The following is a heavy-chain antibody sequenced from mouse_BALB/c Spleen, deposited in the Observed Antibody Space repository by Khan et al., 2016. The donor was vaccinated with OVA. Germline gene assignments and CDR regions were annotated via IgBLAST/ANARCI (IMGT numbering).Heavy chain of an antibody. CDR3: VRRIYYHGSASFYF. D-gene: IGHD1-1*01. Sequence: QVTLKESGPGILQPSQTLSLTCSFSGFSLSTSGMGVSWIRQPSGKGLEWLAHIYWDDEKRSNPSLKSRLTISKDTSRNQAFLKITSVDTADTATYFCVRRIYYHGSASFYFWGQGTTLTVSS. CDR2: IYWDDEK. CDR1: GFSLSTSGMG. V-gene: IGHV8-12*01. J-gene: IGHJ2*01.